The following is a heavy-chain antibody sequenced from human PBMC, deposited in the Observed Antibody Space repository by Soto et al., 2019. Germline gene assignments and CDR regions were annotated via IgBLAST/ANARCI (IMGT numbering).Heavy chain of an antibody. V-gene: IGHV3-30-3*01. CDR1: GVTFSGYA. CDR2: ISYDGSNK. CDR3: ARDQYSSSWYVSYYYYYGMDV. Sequence: GGSLRLSCAASGVTFSGYAMHWVRQAPGKGLEWVAVISYDGSNKYYADSVKGRFTISRDNSKNTLYLQMNSLRAEDTAVYYCARDQYSSSWYVSYYYYYGMDVWGQGTTVTVSS. J-gene: IGHJ6*02. D-gene: IGHD6-13*01.